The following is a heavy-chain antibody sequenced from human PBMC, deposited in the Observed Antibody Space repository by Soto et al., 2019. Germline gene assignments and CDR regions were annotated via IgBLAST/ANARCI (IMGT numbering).Heavy chain of an antibody. Sequence: SETLSLTCTVSGGSISSTGYYWGWIRQPPGKGLEWIGSIFYSGSTSYNPSLQSRVTMSVDTSKNQLSLKVSSVTAADTAVYYCAREDYYDSSAYYTDYWGQGTLVTVSS. D-gene: IGHD3-22*01. CDR1: GGSISSTGYY. CDR3: AREDYYDSSAYYTDY. V-gene: IGHV4-39*02. J-gene: IGHJ4*02. CDR2: IFYSGST.